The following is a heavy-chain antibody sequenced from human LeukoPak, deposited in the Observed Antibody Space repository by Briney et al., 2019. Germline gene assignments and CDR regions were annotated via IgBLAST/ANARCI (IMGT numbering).Heavy chain of an antibody. V-gene: IGHV4-61*01. CDR1: GYSISSTYY. CDR3: ARDRRNWFDP. Sequence: PSETLSLTCTVSGYSISSTYYWGWIRQPPGKGLEWIGYIYYSGSTNYNPSLKSRVTISVDTSKNQFSLKLSSVTAADTAVYYCARDRRNWFDPWGQGTLVTVSS. CDR2: IYYSGST. J-gene: IGHJ5*02.